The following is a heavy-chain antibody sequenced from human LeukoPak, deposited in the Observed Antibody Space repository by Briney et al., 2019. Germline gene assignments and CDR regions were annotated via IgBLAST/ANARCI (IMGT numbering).Heavy chain of an antibody. Sequence: SETLSLTCGVSGGSFSNYYWSWIRQPPGKGLEWIGEINRSGSTNYNPSLKSRVTISVDTSKNQFSLKLSSVTAADTAVYFCARSGLTTFLYLDWGQGTLVTVSS. CDR3: ARSGLTTFLYLD. V-gene: IGHV4-34*01. J-gene: IGHJ4*02. CDR2: INRSGST. D-gene: IGHD2/OR15-2a*01. CDR1: GGSFSNYY.